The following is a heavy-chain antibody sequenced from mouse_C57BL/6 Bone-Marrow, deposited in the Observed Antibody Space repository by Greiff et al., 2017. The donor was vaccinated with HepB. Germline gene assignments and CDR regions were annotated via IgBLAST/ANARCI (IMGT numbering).Heavy chain of an antibody. CDR1: GYTFTDYE. J-gene: IGHJ4*01. CDR2: IDPETGGT. CDR3: TREGNYVSYYYAMDY. V-gene: IGHV1-15*01. Sequence: QVQLQQPGAELVRPGASVTLSCKASGYTFTDYEMHWVKQTPVHGLEWIGAIDPETGGTAYNQKFKGKAILTADKSSSTAYMELRSLTSEDSAVYYCTREGNYVSYYYAMDYWGQGTSVTVSS. D-gene: IGHD2-1*01.